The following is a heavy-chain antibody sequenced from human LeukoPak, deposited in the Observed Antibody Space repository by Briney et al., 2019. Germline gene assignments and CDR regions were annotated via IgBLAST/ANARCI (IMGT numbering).Heavy chain of an antibody. Sequence: GASVKVSCKASGHTFTNYDINWVRQAPGQGLEWMGWMNPNSGNTGYAQKFQGRVTMTRNTSISTAYMELSSLRSEDTAVYYCARVRYSGYDFFDYWGQGTLVTVSS. J-gene: IGHJ4*02. V-gene: IGHV1-8*01. CDR1: GHTFTNYD. CDR2: MNPNSGNT. D-gene: IGHD5-12*01. CDR3: ARVRYSGYDFFDY.